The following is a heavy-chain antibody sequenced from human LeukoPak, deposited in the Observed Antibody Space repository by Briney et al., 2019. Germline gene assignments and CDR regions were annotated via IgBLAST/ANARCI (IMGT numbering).Heavy chain of an antibody. D-gene: IGHD3-9*01. CDR3: ARQGYDILTGYIDAFDI. J-gene: IGHJ3*02. CDR2: ISYSGST. V-gene: IGHV4-59*08. Sequence: SETLSLTCTVSGGSISSYYWSWIRQPPGKGLEWIGYISYSGSTNYNPSLKSRVTISIDTSKNQFSLKLRSATAADTAIYYCARQGYDILTGYIDAFDIWGQGTMVTVSS. CDR1: GGSISSYY.